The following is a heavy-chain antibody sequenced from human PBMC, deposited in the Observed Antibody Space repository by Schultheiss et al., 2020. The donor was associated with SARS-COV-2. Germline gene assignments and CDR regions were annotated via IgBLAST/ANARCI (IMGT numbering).Heavy chain of an antibody. CDR3: ARATEKFDY. CDR2: IWHDGSNK. V-gene: IGHV3-33*08. D-gene: IGHD1-26*01. J-gene: IGHJ4*02. Sequence: GGSLRLSCAASGFTFSSYAMSWVRQAPGKGLEWMAVIWHDGSNKYYGDSVKARFTISRDNSKNTLYLQMNSLRAEDTAVYYCARATEKFDYWGQGTLVTVSS. CDR1: GFTFSSYA.